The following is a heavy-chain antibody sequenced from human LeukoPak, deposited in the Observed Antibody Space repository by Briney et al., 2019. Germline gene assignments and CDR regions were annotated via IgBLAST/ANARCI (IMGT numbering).Heavy chain of an antibody. D-gene: IGHD3-22*01. CDR2: IIPIFGTA. Sequence: SVKVSCKASGGTFSSYATSWVRQAPGQGLEWMGGIIPIFGTANYAQKFQGRVTITTDESTSTAYMELSSLRSEDTAVYYCARYYDSSGYYFDYWGQGTLVTVSS. CDR1: GGTFSSYA. J-gene: IGHJ4*02. CDR3: ARYYDSSGYYFDY. V-gene: IGHV1-69*05.